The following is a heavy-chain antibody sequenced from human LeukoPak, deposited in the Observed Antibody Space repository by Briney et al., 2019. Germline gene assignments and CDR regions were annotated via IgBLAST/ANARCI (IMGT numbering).Heavy chain of an antibody. Sequence: GGSLRLSCAASGFTFSSYGMHWVRQAPGKGLEWVAVIWYDGSNKYYADSVKGRFTISRDNAKNSLYLQMNSLRAEDTALYYCAKDMASSSWYGGGFFDYWGQGTLVTVSS. CDR2: IWYDGSNK. V-gene: IGHV3-33*03. J-gene: IGHJ4*02. CDR1: GFTFSSYG. CDR3: AKDMASSSWYGGGFFDY. D-gene: IGHD6-13*01.